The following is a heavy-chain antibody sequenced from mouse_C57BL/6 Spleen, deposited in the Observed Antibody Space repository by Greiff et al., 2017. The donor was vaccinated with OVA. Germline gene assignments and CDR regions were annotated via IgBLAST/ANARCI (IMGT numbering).Heavy chain of an antibody. D-gene: IGHD2-2*01. CDR3: AREGMVTEGFAY. CDR2: IDPSDSYT. J-gene: IGHJ3*01. V-gene: IGHV1-69*01. CDR1: GYTFTSYW. Sequence: QVQLQPPWAELVMPGASVQLSCKASGYTFTSYWMHWVKQRPGQGLEWIGEIDPSDSYTNYNQKFKGKSTLTVDKSSSTAYMQLSSLTSEDSAVYYCAREGMVTEGFAYWGQGTLVTVSA.